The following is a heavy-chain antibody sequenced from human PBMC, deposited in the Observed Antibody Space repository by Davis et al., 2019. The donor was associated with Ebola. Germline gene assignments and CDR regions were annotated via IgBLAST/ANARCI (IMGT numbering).Heavy chain of an antibody. J-gene: IGHJ4*02. CDR3: ARALHDEVLDY. D-gene: IGHD1-1*01. CDR2: TSHNERER. CDR1: GSTFSNHA. V-gene: IGHV3-30*04. Sequence: GESLKISCVASGSTFSNHAMHWVRQAPGKGLEWVAVTSHNERERFYGESVQGRFTISRDNSENVLNLQMDSLRPDDTAIYFCARALHDEVLDYWGQGTPVTVSS.